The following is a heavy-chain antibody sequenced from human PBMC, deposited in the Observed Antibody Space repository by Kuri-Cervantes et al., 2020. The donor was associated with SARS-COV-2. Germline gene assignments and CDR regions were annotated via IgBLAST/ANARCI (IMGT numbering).Heavy chain of an antibody. CDR2: IYYSGSA. CDR3: ATLDDYGDYGGVYFDY. Sequence: SETLSLTCTVSGGSISRHYWSWIRQPPGKGLEWIGNIYYSGSADYNPSLKGRVTLSVDTSRNQFSLKVSSVTAADTAVYYCATLDDYGDYGGVYFDYWGQGTLVTVSS. J-gene: IGHJ4*02. V-gene: IGHV4-59*08. D-gene: IGHD4-17*01. CDR1: GGSISRHY.